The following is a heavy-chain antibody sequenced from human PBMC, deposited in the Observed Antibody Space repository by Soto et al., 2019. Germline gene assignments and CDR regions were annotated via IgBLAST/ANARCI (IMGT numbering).Heavy chain of an antibody. CDR3: AAVEVVAARGSSVIDY. D-gene: IGHD2-15*01. J-gene: IGHJ4*02. CDR1: GFTFTSSA. V-gene: IGHV1-58*01. CDR2: IVVGSGNT. Sequence: SVKVSCKASGFTFTSSAVQWVRQARGQRLEWIGWIVVGSGNTNYAQKFQERVTITRDMSTSTAYMELSSLRSEDTAVYYCAAVEVVAARGSSVIDYWGQGTLVTVS.